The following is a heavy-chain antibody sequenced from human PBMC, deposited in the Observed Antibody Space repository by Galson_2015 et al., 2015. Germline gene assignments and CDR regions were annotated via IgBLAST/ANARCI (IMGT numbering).Heavy chain of an antibody. CDR3: ARRGGSVSTRTFDA. V-gene: IGHV3-23*01. CDR1: GFTFSSYA. Sequence: SLRLSCAASGFTFSSYAMNWVRQAPGKGLEWVSAISASGTTTFYADSVEGRFAISRDDSKSTLYLQMNSLRAEDTAVYYCARRGGSVSTRTFDAWGQGTLVTVSS. D-gene: IGHD1-26*01. J-gene: IGHJ5*02. CDR2: ISASGTTT.